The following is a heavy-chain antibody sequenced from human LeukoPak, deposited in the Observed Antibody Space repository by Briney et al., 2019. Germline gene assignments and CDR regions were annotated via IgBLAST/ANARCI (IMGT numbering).Heavy chain of an antibody. V-gene: IGHV3-23*01. CDR3: ARGQYYDFWSGPVDF. CDR1: GFTLNNYA. Sequence: GGSLRLSCAASGFTLNNYAMSWVRQAPGKGLEWVSIINNSGGSTYYADSVKGRFTISRDNAKNSLYLQMNSLRAEDTAVYYCARGQYYDFWSGPVDFWGQGTLVTVSS. CDR2: INNSGGST. D-gene: IGHD3-3*01. J-gene: IGHJ4*02.